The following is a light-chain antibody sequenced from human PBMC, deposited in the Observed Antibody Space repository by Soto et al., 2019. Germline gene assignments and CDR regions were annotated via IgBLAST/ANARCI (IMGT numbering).Light chain of an antibody. Sequence: DIQMTQSPSTLSASVGARVTITCRASQSISSWLAWYQQKPGKAPKLLIYQASSVESGVPSRFSSSGSGTEFTLTISSLQPDDFAPDYCQQYNSYLWTFGQGTQVEIK. CDR2: QAS. V-gene: IGKV1-5*03. CDR3: QQYNSYLWT. CDR1: QSISSW. J-gene: IGKJ1*01.